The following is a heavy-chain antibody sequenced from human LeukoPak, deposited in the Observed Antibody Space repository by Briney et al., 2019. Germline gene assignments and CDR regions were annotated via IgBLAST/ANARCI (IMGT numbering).Heavy chain of an antibody. Sequence: SETLSLTCTVSGGSISSYYWSWIRQPPGKGLEWIGYIYYSGSTNYNPSLKSRVTISVDTSKNQFPLKLSSVTAADTAVYYCARHEAVGSGWYFDYWGQGTLVTVSS. V-gene: IGHV4-59*08. CDR3: ARHEAVGSGWYFDY. J-gene: IGHJ4*02. CDR1: GGSISSYY. CDR2: IYYSGST. D-gene: IGHD6-19*01.